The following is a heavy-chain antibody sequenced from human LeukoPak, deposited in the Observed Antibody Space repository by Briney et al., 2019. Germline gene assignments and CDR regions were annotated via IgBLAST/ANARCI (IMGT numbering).Heavy chain of an antibody. CDR2: INPNSGGT. CDR3: ARDPGQLARNAFDI. CDR1: GYTFTGYY. V-gene: IGHV1-2*02. J-gene: IGHJ3*02. Sequence: ASVKVSCRASGYTFTGYYMHWVRQAPGQGLEWMGWINPNSGGTNYAQKFQGRVTMTRDTSISTAYMELSRLRSDDTAVYYCARDPGQLARNAFDIWGQGTMVTVSS. D-gene: IGHD6-6*01.